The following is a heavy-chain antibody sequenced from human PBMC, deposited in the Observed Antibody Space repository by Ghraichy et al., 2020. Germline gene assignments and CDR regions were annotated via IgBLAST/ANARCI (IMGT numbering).Heavy chain of an antibody. CDR2: ISGSGGST. J-gene: IGHJ5*02. CDR3: AKEIISSSRGCNWFDP. CDR1: GFTFSAYV. Sequence: GGSLRLSCEASGFTFSAYVMSWVRQAPGQGLEWVSSISGSGGSTYYADSVKGRFNISRDNSKNTVYLQMNSLRAEDSAVYYCAKEIISSSRGCNWFDPWGQGTLVTVSS. V-gene: IGHV3-23*01. D-gene: IGHD6-13*01.